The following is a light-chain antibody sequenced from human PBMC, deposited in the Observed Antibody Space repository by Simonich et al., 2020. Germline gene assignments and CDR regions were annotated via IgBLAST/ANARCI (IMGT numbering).Light chain of an antibody. V-gene: IGLV1-40*01. J-gene: IGLJ1*01. CDR2: ANS. Sequence: QSVLTQPPSVSGAPGQRVNISCTGSSSNIGAGYDVHWYQQLPGTAPKLLIYANSNRPSGVPDRFSGSKSGTSASLAITGLQAEDEADYYCQSYDSSLSPYVFGTGTKVTVL. CDR3: QSYDSSLSPYV. CDR1: SSNIGAGYD.